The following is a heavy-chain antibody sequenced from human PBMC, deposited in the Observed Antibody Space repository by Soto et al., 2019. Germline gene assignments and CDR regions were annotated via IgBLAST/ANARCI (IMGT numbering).Heavy chain of an antibody. D-gene: IGHD3-22*01. CDR1: GSSISSGYY. CDR2: IYHSGRT. V-gene: IGHV4-38-2*01. Sequence: PSETLSLTCAVSGSSISSGYYWGWIRQPPGKGLLWIASIYHSGRTFYNPSLKSRVTISVDTSNNQFSMKLSSVTAADTAVYYCARAFYDNTGYYPNWGQGTLVTVSS. J-gene: IGHJ4*02. CDR3: ARAFYDNTGYYPN.